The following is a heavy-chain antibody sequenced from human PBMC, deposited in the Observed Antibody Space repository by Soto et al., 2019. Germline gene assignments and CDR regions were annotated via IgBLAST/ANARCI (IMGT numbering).Heavy chain of an antibody. J-gene: IGHJ6*02. Sequence: PGGSLRLSCAASGFTFSSYWMSWVRQAPGKGLEWVANIKQDGSEKYYVDSVRGRFAISRDNAKNSLYLQVNSLRAEDTAVYYCARQTLEDTVLILYGGYYHYHYYKGLDVWGQGTTVTVSS. CDR2: IKQDGSEK. V-gene: IGHV3-7*01. CDR3: ARQTLEDTVLILYGGYYHYHYYKGLDV. CDR1: GFTFSSYW. D-gene: IGHD2-21*02.